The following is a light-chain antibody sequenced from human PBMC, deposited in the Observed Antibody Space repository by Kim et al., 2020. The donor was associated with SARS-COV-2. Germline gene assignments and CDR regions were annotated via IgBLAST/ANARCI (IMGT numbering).Light chain of an antibody. J-gene: IGKJ2*01. V-gene: IGKV1-39*01. CDR1: ESLTTY. CDR3: QQSYSTPYT. CDR2: TAS. Sequence: DIQMTQSPSSLSASVGDRVTITCRASESLTTYLNWYHQKPGSAPKLLVYTASRLQSGVPSRFSGSGSGTEFTLTINGLHPEDFATYFCQQSYSTPYTFGQGTKLEI.